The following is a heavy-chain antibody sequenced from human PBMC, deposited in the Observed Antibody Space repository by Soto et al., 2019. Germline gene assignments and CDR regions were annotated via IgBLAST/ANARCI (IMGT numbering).Heavy chain of an antibody. V-gene: IGHV4-39*01. Sequence: SETLSLTCTVSGGSISSSSYYWGWIRQPPGKGLEWIGSIYYSGSTYYNPSLKSRVTISVDTSKNQFSLKLSSVTAADTAVYYCARHVFSAVAGTAWFDPWGQGTLVTVSS. CDR3: ARHVFSAVAGTAWFDP. CDR1: GGSISSSSYY. CDR2: IYYSGST. J-gene: IGHJ5*02. D-gene: IGHD6-19*01.